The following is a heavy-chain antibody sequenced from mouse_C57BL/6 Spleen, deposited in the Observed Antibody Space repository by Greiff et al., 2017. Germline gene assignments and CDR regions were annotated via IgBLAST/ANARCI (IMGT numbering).Heavy chain of an antibody. CDR2: ISGGGGNP. CDR1: GFTFSSYT. V-gene: IGHV5-9*01. J-gene: IGHJ2*01. Sequence: EVKLVESGGGLVKPGGSLKLSCAASGFTFSSYTMSWVRQTPEKRLEWVATISGGGGNPYYPDSVKGRFTISRDNAKNTLYLQMSSLRSEDTALYYCARQYSYFDYWGQGTTLTVSS. CDR3: ARQYSYFDY.